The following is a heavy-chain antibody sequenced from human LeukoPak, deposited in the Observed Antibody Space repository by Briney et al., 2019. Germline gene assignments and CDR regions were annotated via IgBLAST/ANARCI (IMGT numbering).Heavy chain of an antibody. Sequence: ASVKVSCKASGYTFTGYYVHWVRQAPGQGLEWMGRISPNSGDTNYAQKFQGRVTMTRDTSISTAYMELSRLRSDDTAVYYCARDYCGGDCFPDYWGQGTLVTVSS. CDR3: ARDYCGGDCFPDY. CDR2: ISPNSGDT. V-gene: IGHV1-2*06. D-gene: IGHD2-21*02. CDR1: GYTFTGYY. J-gene: IGHJ4*02.